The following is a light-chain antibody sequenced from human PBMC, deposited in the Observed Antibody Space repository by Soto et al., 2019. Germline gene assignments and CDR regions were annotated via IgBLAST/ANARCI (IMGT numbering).Light chain of an antibody. CDR2: AAS. J-gene: IGKJ1*01. Sequence: ATQMSQSPSSLSASVGDRVTVPCRASQGIRNDLGWYQQKPGRAPKLLIYAASSLQSGVPSRLSGSGSGTNFTLTISSLQPEDFATYYCLHHYNYPTWTFGQGTKVDIK. V-gene: IGKV1-6*01. CDR1: QGIRND. CDR3: LHHYNYPTWT.